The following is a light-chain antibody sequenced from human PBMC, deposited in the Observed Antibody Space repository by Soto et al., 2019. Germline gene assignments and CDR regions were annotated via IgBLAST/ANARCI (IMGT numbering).Light chain of an antibody. CDR2: HAS. J-gene: IGKJ1*01. Sequence: EIVLTQSPGTLSLSQGERPTLSWRASQSVASSYLAWYQQKPGQAPRLVIYHASSRATGIPDRFSGSGSGTHFTLTISRLEPEDFAVYYCQQYSSSGTFGQGTKVDI. V-gene: IGKV3-20*01. CDR3: QQYSSSGT. CDR1: QSVASSY.